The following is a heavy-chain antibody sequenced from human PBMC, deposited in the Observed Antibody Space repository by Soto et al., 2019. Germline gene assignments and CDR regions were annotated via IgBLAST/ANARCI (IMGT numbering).Heavy chain of an antibody. CDR3: ARHLVGSTRGNFDY. D-gene: IGHD2-2*01. J-gene: IGHJ4*01. CDR2: IYPYGSDT. V-gene: IGHV5-51*01. CDR1: GYSFTSYW. Sequence: PGESLKISCKTSGYSFTSYWIGWVRQMPGKGMEWMGNIYPYGSDTRYSPSFQGQVTISADTSITTAYLQWSGLRASDTAMYFCARHLVGSTRGNFDYWGQGTLVTVSS.